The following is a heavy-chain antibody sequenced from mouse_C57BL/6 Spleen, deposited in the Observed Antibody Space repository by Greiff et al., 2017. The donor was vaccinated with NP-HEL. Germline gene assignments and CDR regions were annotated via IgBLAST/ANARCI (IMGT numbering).Heavy chain of an antibody. D-gene: IGHD2-5*01. V-gene: IGHV1-72*01. CDR2: IDPNSGGT. CDR1: GYTFTSYW. J-gene: IGHJ4*01. CDR3: ARSYYSNYGDYYAMDY. Sequence: QVQLQQPGAELVKPGASVKLSCKASGYTFTSYWMHWVKQRPGRGLEWIGRIDPNSGGTKNNEKFKSKATLTVDKPSSTAYMQLSSLTSEDSAVYYCARSYYSNYGDYYAMDYWGQGTSVTVSS.